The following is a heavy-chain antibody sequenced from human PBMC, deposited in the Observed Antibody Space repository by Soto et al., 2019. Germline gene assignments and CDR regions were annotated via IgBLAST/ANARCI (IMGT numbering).Heavy chain of an antibody. V-gene: IGHV4-31*03. Sequence: PSETLSLTCTVSGGSISSGGYYWSWIRQHPGKGLEWIGYIYYSGSTYYNPSLKSRVTISVDTSKNQFSLKLSSVTAADTAVYYCARGPSSSWFDYWGQGTLVTVSS. J-gene: IGHJ4*02. D-gene: IGHD6-13*01. CDR1: GGSISSGGYY. CDR3: ARGPSSSWFDY. CDR2: IYYSGST.